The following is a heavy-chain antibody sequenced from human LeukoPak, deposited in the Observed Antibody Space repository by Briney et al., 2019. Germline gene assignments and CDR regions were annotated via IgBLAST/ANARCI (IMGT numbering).Heavy chain of an antibody. V-gene: IGHV3-7*03. J-gene: IGHJ4*02. D-gene: IGHD6-19*01. Sequence: PGGSLRLSCAAAGFTFSRSWMTWVRQAPGKGLEWVANIKYDGSEIYYVDSVKGRFTISRDNSKNTLYLQMNSLRAEDTALYYCAKGASGWYRGFDYWGQGTLVTVSS. CDR1: GFTFSRSW. CDR3: AKGASGWYRGFDY. CDR2: IKYDGSEI.